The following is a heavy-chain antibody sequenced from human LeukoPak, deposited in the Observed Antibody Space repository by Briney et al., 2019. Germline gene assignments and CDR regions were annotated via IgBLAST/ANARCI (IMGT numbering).Heavy chain of an antibody. Sequence: GGSLRLSCATFSSYNMNWVRQAPGKGLEWVSSISSSSSYIYYADSVKGRFTISRDNSKNTLYLQMNSLRAEDTAVYYCAKGEHAMIVVVTFDYWGQGTLVTVSS. D-gene: IGHD3-22*01. CDR2: ISSSSSYI. V-gene: IGHV3-21*04. CDR1: TFSSYN. J-gene: IGHJ4*02. CDR3: AKGEHAMIVVVTFDY.